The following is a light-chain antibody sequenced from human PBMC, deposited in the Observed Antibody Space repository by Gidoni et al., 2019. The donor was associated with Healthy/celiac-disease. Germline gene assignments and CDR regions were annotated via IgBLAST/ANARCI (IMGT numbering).Light chain of an antibody. V-gene: IGLV8-61*01. J-gene: IGLJ3*02. CDR3: VLYMGSGISM. CDR2: STN. Sequence: QTVVTQEPSFPVSPGGTVTLTCGLSSGSGPTSYHPSWYQQTPGQAPRTLIYSTNTRSSGVPDRFSGSILGNKAALTITGAQADDESDYYCVLYMGSGISMFGGGTKLTVL. CDR1: SGSGPTSYH.